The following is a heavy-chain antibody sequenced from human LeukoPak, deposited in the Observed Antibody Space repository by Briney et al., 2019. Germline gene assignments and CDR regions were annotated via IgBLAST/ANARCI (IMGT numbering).Heavy chain of an antibody. CDR2: LIENGATT. CDR3: ARESPEGAAFDY. V-gene: IGHV3-23*01. J-gene: IGHJ4*02. CDR1: GFTFSSHA. D-gene: IGHD1-26*01. Sequence: PGGSLRLSCAASGFTFSSHAMSWVRRAPGKGLEWVSGLIENGATTYYADSVKGRFTISRDNAKNTLYLQMNSLRAEDTAVYYCARESPEGAAFDYWGQGTLVTVSS.